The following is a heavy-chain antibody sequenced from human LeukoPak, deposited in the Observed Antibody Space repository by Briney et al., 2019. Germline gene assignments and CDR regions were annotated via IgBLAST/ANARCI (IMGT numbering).Heavy chain of an antibody. D-gene: IGHD2/OR15-2a*01. V-gene: IGHV1-18*01. CDR2: SSPYNGKT. Sequence: GASVKVSCKASGYSFINYGITWVRQAPGQGLEWMGWSSPYNGKTNYAQKFQGRVTMTTDTSTNTAYMELRSLRSDDTAVYYCARGAIDIVTVPVSNWFDPWGQGTLVTVSS. CDR3: ARGAIDIVTVPVSNWFDP. CDR1: GYSFINYG. J-gene: IGHJ5*02.